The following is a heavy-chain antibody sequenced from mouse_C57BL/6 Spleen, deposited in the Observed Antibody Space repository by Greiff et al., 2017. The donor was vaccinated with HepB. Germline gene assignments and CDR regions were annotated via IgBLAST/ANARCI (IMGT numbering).Heavy chain of an antibody. CDR2: IHPNSGST. CDR3: ARSDYYGSSYHYAMDY. CDR1: GYTFTSYW. Sequence: QVQLQQPGAELVKPGASVKLSCKASGYTFTSYWMHWVKQRPGQGLEWIGMIHPNSGSTNYNEKFKSKATLTVDKSSSTAYMQLSSLTSDDSAVYYCARSDYYGSSYHYAMDYWGQGTSVTVSS. D-gene: IGHD1-1*01. V-gene: IGHV1-64*01. J-gene: IGHJ4*01.